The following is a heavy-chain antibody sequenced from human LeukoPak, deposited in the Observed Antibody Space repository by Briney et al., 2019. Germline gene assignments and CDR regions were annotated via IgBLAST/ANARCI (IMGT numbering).Heavy chain of an antibody. Sequence: GGSLRLSCAASGFTVSSNYMSWVRQAPGKGLEWVSVIFSGGNTHYADSVKDRFTISRDNSKNALYLQMNSLRAEDTAVYYCARSRTSSWYGDCWGQGWEHSYYYYYMDVWGKGTTVTISS. CDR2: IFSGGNT. CDR3: ARSRTSSWYGDCWGQGWEHSYYYYYMDV. D-gene: IGHD6-13*01. V-gene: IGHV3-66*01. CDR1: GFTVSSNY. J-gene: IGHJ6*03.